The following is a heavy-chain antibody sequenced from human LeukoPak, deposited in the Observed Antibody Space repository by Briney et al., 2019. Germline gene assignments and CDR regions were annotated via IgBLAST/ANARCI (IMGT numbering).Heavy chain of an antibody. CDR1: GFTFSSYA. Sequence: PGGSLRLSCAASGFTFSSYAMHWVRQAPGKGLEWVAVISYDGSNKYYADSVKGRFTISRDNSKNTLYLQMNSLRAEDTAVYYCARYETGYSSSWYYFDYWGQGTLVTVSS. CDR3: ARYETGYSSSWYYFDY. CDR2: ISYDGSNK. J-gene: IGHJ4*02. D-gene: IGHD6-13*01. V-gene: IGHV3-30-3*01.